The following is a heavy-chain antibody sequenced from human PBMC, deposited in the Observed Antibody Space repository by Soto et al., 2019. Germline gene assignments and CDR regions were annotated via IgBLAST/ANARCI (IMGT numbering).Heavy chain of an antibody. V-gene: IGHV3-7*03. Sequence: GALRLSCVASGFTFTTYWMSWVRQAPGKGLEWVANIRQDGGAQYYVDSVKGRFTISRDNAKNSVYLQMDSLRAEDTAVYYCVRGGHGSGSYLGSYWGQGILVTVSS. CDR3: VRGGHGSGSYLGSY. D-gene: IGHD3-10*01. J-gene: IGHJ4*02. CDR1: GFTFTTYW. CDR2: IRQDGGAQ.